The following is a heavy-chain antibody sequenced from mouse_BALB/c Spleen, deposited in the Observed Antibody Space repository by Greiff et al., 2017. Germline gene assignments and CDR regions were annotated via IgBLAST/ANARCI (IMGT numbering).Heavy chain of an antibody. Sequence: DVKLVESGGGLVKPGGSLKLSCAASGFTFSDYYMYWVRQTPEKRLEWVATISDGGSYTYYPDSVKGRFTISRDNAKNNLYLQMSSLKSEDTAMYYCARGDYGYDNYAMDYWGQGTSVTVSS. CDR2: ISDGGSYT. D-gene: IGHD2-2*01. CDR1: GFTFSDYY. V-gene: IGHV5-4*02. CDR3: ARGDYGYDNYAMDY. J-gene: IGHJ4*01.